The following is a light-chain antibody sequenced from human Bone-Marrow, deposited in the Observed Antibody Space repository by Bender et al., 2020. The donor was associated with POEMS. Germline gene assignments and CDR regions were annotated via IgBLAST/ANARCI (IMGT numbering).Light chain of an antibody. Sequence: QSALTQPPSASGSPGQSVTISCTGTSSDVGGYNYVSWYQQHPGKAPKLMIYEVSKRPSGVPDRFSGSKSGSSASLAISGLQSEDAADYYCSTWDDRLNAWLFGGGTKLTVL. V-gene: IGLV2-8*01. CDR3: STWDDRLNAWL. CDR2: EVS. J-gene: IGLJ3*02. CDR1: SSDVGGYNY.